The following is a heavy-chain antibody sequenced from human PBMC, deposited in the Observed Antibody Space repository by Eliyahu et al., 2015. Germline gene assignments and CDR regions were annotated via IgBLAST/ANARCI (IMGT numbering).Heavy chain of an antibody. CDR2: TSPPGAT. D-gene: IGHD3-3*02. Sequence: QVQLRQWGAGLLKPSXTLSLXCAXXGXSFXEYNYNWIRQSPGKGXXLIGDTSPPGATYYNPSLKSRVTISVDMSKKQFALELTSLTAADTGVYYCARGGIFAGGGTALFXPFDSWGQGTLVTVSS. CDR3: ARGGIFAGGGTALFXPFDS. J-gene: IGHJ4*02. CDR1: GXSFXEYN. V-gene: IGHV4-34*01.